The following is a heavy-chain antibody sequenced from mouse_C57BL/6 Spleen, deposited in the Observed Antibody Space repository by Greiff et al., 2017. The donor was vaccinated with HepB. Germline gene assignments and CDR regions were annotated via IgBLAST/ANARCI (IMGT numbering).Heavy chain of an antibody. CDR1: GFTFTDYY. CDR3: ASPSNYYAMDY. Sequence: DVKLVESGGGLVQPGGSLSLSCAASGFTFTDYYMSWVRQPPGKALEWLGFIRNKANGYTTEYSASVKGRFTISRDTSQIILYLQMNALRAEDSATYYWASPSNYYAMDYWGQGTSVTVSS. CDR2: IRNKANGYTT. D-gene: IGHD2-5*01. J-gene: IGHJ4*01. V-gene: IGHV7-3*01.